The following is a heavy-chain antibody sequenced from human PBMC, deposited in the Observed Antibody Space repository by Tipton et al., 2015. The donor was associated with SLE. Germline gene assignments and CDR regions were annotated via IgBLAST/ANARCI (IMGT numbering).Heavy chain of an antibody. CDR2: IYSDSSGT. CDR3: AKSLRYSHGKDASDI. J-gene: IGHJ3*02. D-gene: IGHD5-18*01. V-gene: IGHV3-23*03. Sequence: SLRLSCAASRFTFSNYAMSWIRQAPGKGLEWVSIIYSDSSGTYYADSVKGRFTISRDNSKDTLYLQMSSLRAEDTAVYYCAKSLRYSHGKDASDIWGQGTMVFVSS. CDR1: RFTFSNYA.